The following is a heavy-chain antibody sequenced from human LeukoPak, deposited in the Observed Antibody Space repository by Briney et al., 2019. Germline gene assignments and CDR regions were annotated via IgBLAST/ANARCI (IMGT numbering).Heavy chain of an antibody. V-gene: IGHV3-23*01. Sequence: GGSLRLSCAASGFTFSSYAMSWVRQAPGKGLEWVSAISGSGGSTYYADSVKGRFTISRDNSKNTLYLQMNSLRAEDTAVYYCAKDRGCSSTSCHSLGFGWFDPWGQGTLVTVSS. J-gene: IGHJ5*02. CDR2: ISGSGGST. D-gene: IGHD2-2*01. CDR1: GFTFSSYA. CDR3: AKDRGCSSTSCHSLGFGWFDP.